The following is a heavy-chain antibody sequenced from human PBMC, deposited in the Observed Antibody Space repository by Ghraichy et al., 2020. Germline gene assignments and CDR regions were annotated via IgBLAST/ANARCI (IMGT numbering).Heavy chain of an antibody. V-gene: IGHV3-20*04. CDR1: GFTFDDYG. CDR3: ARIVRDSSGWYNPVGYYYYMDV. Sequence: GGSLRLSCAASGFTFDDYGMSWVRQAPGKGLEWVSGINWNGGSTGYADSVKGRFTISRDNAKNSLYLQMNSLRAEDTALYYCARIVRDSSGWYNPVGYYYYMDVWGKGTTVTVSS. J-gene: IGHJ6*03. CDR2: INWNGGST. D-gene: IGHD6-19*01.